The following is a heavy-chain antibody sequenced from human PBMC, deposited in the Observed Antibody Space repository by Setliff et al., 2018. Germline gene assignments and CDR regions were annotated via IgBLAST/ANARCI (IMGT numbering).Heavy chain of an antibody. CDR1: GGSISNYY. CDR2: IYTSGST. J-gene: IGHJ3*02. Sequence: PSETLSLTCTVSGGSISNYYWSWIRQPAGKGLEWIGRIYTSGSTNYNPSLKIRVTMSVDTSKNQFSLKLSSVTAADTAVYYCARKGISALSGAFDMWGQGNPGHRLL. V-gene: IGHV4-4*07. CDR3: ARKGISALSGAFDM. D-gene: IGHD1-26*01.